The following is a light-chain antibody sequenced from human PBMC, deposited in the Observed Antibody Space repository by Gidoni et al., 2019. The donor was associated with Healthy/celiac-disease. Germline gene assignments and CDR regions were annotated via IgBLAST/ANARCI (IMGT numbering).Light chain of an antibody. CDR3: QQSYSTPWT. CDR2: AAS. J-gene: IGKJ1*01. V-gene: IGKV1-39*01. Sequence: IQMTQSPSSLSASVGDRVTITFRASQSISSYLNWYQQKPGKAPKILIYAASSLQSGVPSRFSGSGSGTDFTLTISSLQHEEFATYYCQQSYSTPWTFXQXTKVEIK. CDR1: QSISSY.